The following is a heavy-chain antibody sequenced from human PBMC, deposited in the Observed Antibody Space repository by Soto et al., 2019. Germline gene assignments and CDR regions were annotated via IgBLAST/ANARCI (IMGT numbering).Heavy chain of an antibody. J-gene: IGHJ4*02. CDR1: GGSVSSAIYY. CDR3: ARRRAASPKYYFVF. Sequence: SETLSLTCTVSGGSVSSAIYYWSWIRQPPGKELEWIGYVFYTGNTNYNPSFKSRVTISVDTSKNQFSLRLSSVTAADTAVYFCARRRAASPKYYFVFWCQGTLVTVSS. D-gene: IGHD2-15*01. CDR2: VFYTGNT. V-gene: IGHV4-61*01.